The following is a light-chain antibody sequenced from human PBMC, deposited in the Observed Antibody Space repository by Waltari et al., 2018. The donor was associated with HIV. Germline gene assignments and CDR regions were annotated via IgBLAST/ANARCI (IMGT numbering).Light chain of an antibody. CDR3: SSYANKNGFYVV. V-gene: IGLV2-8*01. CDR1: NSDFGGSNY. Sequence: QSALTQPPSASGSPRQSVTISCTGTNSDFGGSNYVSWYQQLPGKAPKLVISEVTKRPSGVPGRFSGSKSGTTASLTVSGLQAEDEADYYCSSYANKNGFYVVFGGGTRLTVL. CDR2: EVT. J-gene: IGLJ2*01.